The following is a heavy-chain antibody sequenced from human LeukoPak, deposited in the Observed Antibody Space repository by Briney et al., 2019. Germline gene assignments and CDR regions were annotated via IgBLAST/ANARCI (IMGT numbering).Heavy chain of an antibody. CDR1: GGSFSGYY. CDR3: ARGAGIAAADNWFDP. D-gene: IGHD6-13*01. J-gene: IGHJ5*02. V-gene: IGHV4-34*01. CDR2: INHSGST. Sequence: PSETLSLTCAVYGGSFSGYYWSWIRQPPGKGLEWIGEINHSGSTNYNPSLKSRVTISVDTSKNQFSLKLSSVTPEDTAVYYCARGAGIAAADNWFDPWGQGTLVTVSS.